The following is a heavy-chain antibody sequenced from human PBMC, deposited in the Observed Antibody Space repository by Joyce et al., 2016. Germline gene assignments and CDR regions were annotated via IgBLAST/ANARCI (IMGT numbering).Heavy chain of an antibody. Sequence: QVQVQESGPGLVKPSETLSLTCTVSGGSVSSYYWSWIRQPPGKGGEWIAYIYYSGSTNYNPSLKSRVSISVDTSKNQFSLKLSSVTAADTAVYYCVRGHLGYCTSTSCYDPFLAFDIWGQGTMVTVSS. D-gene: IGHD2-2*01. CDR1: GGSVSSYY. CDR2: IYYSGST. J-gene: IGHJ3*02. V-gene: IGHV4-59*02. CDR3: VRGHLGYCTSTSCYDPFLAFDI.